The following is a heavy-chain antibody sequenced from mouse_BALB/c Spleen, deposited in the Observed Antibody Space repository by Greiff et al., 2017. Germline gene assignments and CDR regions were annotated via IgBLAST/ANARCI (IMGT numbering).Heavy chain of an antibody. J-gene: IGHJ3*01. Sequence: EVKLVESGGGLVQPGGSLRLSCATSGFTFTDYYMSWVRQPPGKALEWLGFIRNKANGYTTEYSASVKGRFTISRDNSQSILYLQMNTLRAEDSATYYCARALYDYDVGFAYWGQGTLVTVSA. CDR1: GFTFTDYY. CDR2: IRNKANGYTT. CDR3: ARALYDYDVGFAY. D-gene: IGHD2-4*01. V-gene: IGHV7-3*02.